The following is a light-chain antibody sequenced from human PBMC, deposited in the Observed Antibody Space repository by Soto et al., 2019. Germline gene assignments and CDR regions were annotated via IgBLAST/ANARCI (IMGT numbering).Light chain of an antibody. CDR3: QQSYSIPWT. CDR1: QSISSY. J-gene: IGKJ1*01. Sequence: DIQMTQSPSSLSASVGDRVTITCRASQSISSYLNWYQQKPGKAPKVLIYAASSLQSGIPSRFSGSASGTDFTLTISSLQPEDFATYYYQQSYSIPWTFGQGTKVDIK. CDR2: AAS. V-gene: IGKV1-39*01.